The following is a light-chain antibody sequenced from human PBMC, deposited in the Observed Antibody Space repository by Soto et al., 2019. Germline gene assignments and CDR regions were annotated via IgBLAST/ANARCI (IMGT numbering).Light chain of an antibody. V-gene: IGLV2-23*01. J-gene: IGLJ2*01. CDR2: EGS. Sequence: QSALTQPASVSGSPGQSITISCTGTSSDVGRYNLVSWYQQHPGKAPKLIIYEGSKGPSGVSNRFSGPKSGNTASLTISGLQAEDEADYYCCSYARSSTLVFGGGTKLTVL. CDR3: CSYARSSTLV. CDR1: SSDVGRYNL.